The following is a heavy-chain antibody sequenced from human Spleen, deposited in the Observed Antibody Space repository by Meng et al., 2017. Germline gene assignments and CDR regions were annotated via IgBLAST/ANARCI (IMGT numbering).Heavy chain of an antibody. CDR2: IYYSGST. CDR1: GGSVSSGSYY. Sequence: SETLSLTCTVSGGSVSSGSYYWSWIRQPPGKGLEWIGYIYYSGSTNYNPSLKSRVTISVDTSKNQFSLKLSSVTAADTAVYYCAREPGGIAAAGTGWRANWFDPWGQGTLVTVSS. V-gene: IGHV4-61*01. D-gene: IGHD6-13*01. J-gene: IGHJ5*02. CDR3: AREPGGIAAAGTGWRANWFDP.